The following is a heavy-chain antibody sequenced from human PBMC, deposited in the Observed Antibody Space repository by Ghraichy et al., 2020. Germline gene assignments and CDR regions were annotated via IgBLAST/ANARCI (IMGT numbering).Heavy chain of an antibody. CDR1: GFTFSSYS. Sequence: GESLNISCAASGFTFSSYSMNWVRQAPGKGLEWVSSISSSSSYIYYADSVKGRFTISRDNAKNSLYLQMNSLRAEDTAVYYCARDSWSGYSGYDFDYWGQGTLVTVSS. CDR3: ARDSWSGYSGYDFDY. CDR2: ISSSSSYI. V-gene: IGHV3-21*01. J-gene: IGHJ4*02. D-gene: IGHD5-12*01.